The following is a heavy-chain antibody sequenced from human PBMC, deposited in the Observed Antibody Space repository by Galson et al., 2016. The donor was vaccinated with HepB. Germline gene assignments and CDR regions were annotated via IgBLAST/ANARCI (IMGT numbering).Heavy chain of an antibody. CDR1: GDSVSSGSYF. Sequence: TLSLTCTVSGDSVSSGSYFWSWIRQPAGKGLEWVGRIHSSGSTYNSGGINYNRSLKSRVNISLDTSKNQFSLKLTSVTAADTAVYFCARDARWPGGAYDSWGQGTLVTVSS. V-gene: IGHV4-61*02. D-gene: IGHD2-15*01. CDR2: IHSSGST. CDR3: ARDARWPGGAYDS. J-gene: IGHJ3*01.